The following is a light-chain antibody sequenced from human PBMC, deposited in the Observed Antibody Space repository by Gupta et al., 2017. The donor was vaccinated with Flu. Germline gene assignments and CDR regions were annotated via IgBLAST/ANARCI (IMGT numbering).Light chain of an antibody. J-gene: IGLJ2*01. CDR2: EVS. CDR1: SDVGDYDY. V-gene: IGLV2-8*01. Sequence: SDVGDYDYVSLYQQHPGRAPKLMIYEVSKRPSGVPARFSGSKSGNTASLTVSGLQSDDEADYYCSSFADSNYPHVVFGGGTKLTVL. CDR3: SSFADSNYPHVV.